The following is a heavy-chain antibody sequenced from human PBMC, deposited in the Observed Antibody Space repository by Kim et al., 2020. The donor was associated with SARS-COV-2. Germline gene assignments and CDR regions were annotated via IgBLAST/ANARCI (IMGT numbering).Heavy chain of an antibody. CDR2: INPNSGGA. D-gene: IGHD3-16*02. CDR1: GYTFSDYS. J-gene: IGHJ4*01. Sequence: ASVKVSCKASGYTFSDYSIHWVRQAPGQGLEYMGQINPNSGGANYVPTFQGRVTMTRDTSISTAYMELSGLTSDDTAVFYCVRGDYIWKSYRSHDYWGQEPWSPSPQ. CDR3: VRGDYIWKSYRSHDY. V-gene: IGHV1-2*06.